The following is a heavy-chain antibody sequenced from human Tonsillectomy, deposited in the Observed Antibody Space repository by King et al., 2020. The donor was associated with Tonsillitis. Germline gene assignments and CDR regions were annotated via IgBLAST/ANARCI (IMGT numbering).Heavy chain of an antibody. CDR2: ISGSGGST. CDR1: GFTFSSYA. J-gene: IGHJ3*02. D-gene: IGHD3-9*01. Sequence: VQLVESGGGLVQPGGSLRLSCVASGFTFSSYAMNWVRQAPGKGLEWVSAISGSGGSTDYADPVKGRFTISRDNSKNTLYLQMNSLRAEDTAVYYCAKDRLRYFEWSVDAFERWGQGTLVTVSS. CDR3: AKDRLRYFEWSVDAFER. V-gene: IGHV3-23*04.